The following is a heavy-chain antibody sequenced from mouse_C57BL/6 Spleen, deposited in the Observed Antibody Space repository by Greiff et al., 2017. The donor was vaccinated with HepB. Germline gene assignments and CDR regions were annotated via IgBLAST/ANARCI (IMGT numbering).Heavy chain of an antibody. CDR3: ARGDYDYDEYYFDY. CDR2: IYPGDGDT. V-gene: IGHV1-82*01. Sequence: QVQLQQSGPELVKPGASVKISCKASGYAFSSSWMNWVKQRPGKGLEWIGRIYPGDGDTNYNGKFKGKATLTADKSSSTAYMQLSSLTSEDSAVYFCARGDYDYDEYYFDYWGQGTTLTVSS. CDR1: GYAFSSSW. D-gene: IGHD2-4*01. J-gene: IGHJ2*01.